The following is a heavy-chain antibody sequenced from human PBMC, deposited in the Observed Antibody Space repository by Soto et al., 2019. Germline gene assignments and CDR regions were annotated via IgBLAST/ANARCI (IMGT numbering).Heavy chain of an antibody. CDR1: GFTFSSYS. Sequence: PGGSLRLSCAASGFTFSSYSMNWVRQAPGKGLEWVSSISSSSSYIYYADSVKGRFTISRDNAKNSLYLQMNSLRAEDTAVYYCARWRDCSGGSCLERGYYYYMDVWGKGTTVTVSS. D-gene: IGHD2-15*01. CDR2: ISSSSSYI. J-gene: IGHJ6*03. V-gene: IGHV3-21*01. CDR3: ARWRDCSGGSCLERGYYYYMDV.